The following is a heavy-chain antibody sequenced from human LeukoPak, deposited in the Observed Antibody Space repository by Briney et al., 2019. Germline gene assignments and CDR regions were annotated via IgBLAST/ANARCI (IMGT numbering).Heavy chain of an antibody. J-gene: IGHJ4*02. CDR3: ARVERNWSGYYAKVYYFDY. V-gene: IGHV4-59*01. Sequence: PSETLSLTCSVSGVSISSYSWSWLRQAPGKGLEWIASVQYTGSTTYNPSLRSRLTSSADTSKSQFSLQLSSVTTADTAVYYCARVERNWSGYYAKVYYFDYWGQGTLVTVSS. CDR2: VQYTGST. CDR1: GVSISSYS. D-gene: IGHD3-3*01.